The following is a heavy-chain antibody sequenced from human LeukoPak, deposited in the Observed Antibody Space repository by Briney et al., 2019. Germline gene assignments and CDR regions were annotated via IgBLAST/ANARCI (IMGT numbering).Heavy chain of an antibody. CDR1: GFSFSRYW. Sequence: GGSLRLSCAASGFSFSRYWMSWVRQAPGKGLEWVANINEDGSEKNYVDSVKGRFTISRDNAKNSLYLEMNSLTAEDTAVYYCANYYDSSGYYALDMWGQGTMVTVSP. J-gene: IGHJ3*02. CDR2: INEDGSEK. CDR3: ANYYDSSGYYALDM. V-gene: IGHV3-7*01. D-gene: IGHD3-22*01.